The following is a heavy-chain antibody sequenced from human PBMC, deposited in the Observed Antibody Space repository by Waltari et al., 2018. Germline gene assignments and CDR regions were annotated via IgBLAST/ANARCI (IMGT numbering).Heavy chain of an antibody. CDR3: ATGIVATMSEDY. CDR2: IYYSGST. Sequence: QLQLQESGPGLVKPSETLSLTCTVSGGSISSSSYYWGWIRQPPGKGLEWIGSIYYSGSTYYNPSLKSRVTISVDTSKNQFSLKLSSVTAADTAVYYCATGIVATMSEDYWGQGTLVTVSS. J-gene: IGHJ4*02. CDR1: GGSISSSSYY. D-gene: IGHD5-12*01. V-gene: IGHV4-39*01.